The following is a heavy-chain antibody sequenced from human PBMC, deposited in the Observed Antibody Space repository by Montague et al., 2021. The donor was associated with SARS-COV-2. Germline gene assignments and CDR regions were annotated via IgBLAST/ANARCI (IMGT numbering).Heavy chain of an antibody. D-gene: IGHD3-9*01. CDR3: ARSYYDISTAYYTPFDY. V-gene: IGHV2-70*04. CDR1: GFSLSTSGMR. J-gene: IGHJ4*02. Sequence: VKPTQTLTLTCTFSGFSLSTSGMRASWIRQPPGKALEWLARIDXDDDKFYSTSLKTRLTISKDTSKNQVVLTMTNMDPVDTATYYCARSYYDISTAYYTPFDYWGQGTLVTVSS. CDR2: IDXDDDK.